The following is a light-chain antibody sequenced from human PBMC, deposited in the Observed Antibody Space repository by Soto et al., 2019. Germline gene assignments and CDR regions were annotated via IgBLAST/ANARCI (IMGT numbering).Light chain of an antibody. CDR3: QQNYSHRIT. J-gene: IGKJ4*01. Sequence: DIQMTQSPSSLSASVGDTLTITCRASQSIGMFSSWYQQKPGKAPKLLMYRSSTLQNGVPSRLSGSGSGTFFTLTISSLQLEDFATYYCQQNYSHRITFSGGTKVDIK. V-gene: IGKV1-39*01. CDR1: QSIGMF. CDR2: RSS.